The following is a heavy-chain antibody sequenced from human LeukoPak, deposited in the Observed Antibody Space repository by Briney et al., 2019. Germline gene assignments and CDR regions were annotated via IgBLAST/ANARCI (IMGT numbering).Heavy chain of an antibody. CDR2: ISYDGSNK. J-gene: IGHJ4*02. V-gene: IGHV3-30*18. CDR3: AKDRDSSGYYDY. Sequence: GRSLRLSCAASGFTFSSYGMHWVRQAPGKGLEWVAVISYDGSNKYYADSVKGRFTISRDNSKNTLYLQMNSLRAEDTAVYYCAKDRDSSGYYDYWGQGTLVTVSS. CDR1: GFTFSSYG. D-gene: IGHD3-22*01.